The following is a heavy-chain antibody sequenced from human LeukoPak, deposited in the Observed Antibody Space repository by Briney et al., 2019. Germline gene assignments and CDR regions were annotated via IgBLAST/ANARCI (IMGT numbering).Heavy chain of an antibody. D-gene: IGHD3-22*01. CDR2: ISGSGDT. V-gene: IGHV3-23*01. CDR1: GFTFSSYA. Sequence: GGSLRLSCAASGFTFSSYAMGWVRQAPGKGLEWVSAISGSGDTYYADSVKGRFTISRDNSKNTLYLQMNSLRAEDTAVYYCANDDYYDSSGQLDAFDIWGQGTMVTVSS. J-gene: IGHJ3*02. CDR3: ANDDYYDSSGQLDAFDI.